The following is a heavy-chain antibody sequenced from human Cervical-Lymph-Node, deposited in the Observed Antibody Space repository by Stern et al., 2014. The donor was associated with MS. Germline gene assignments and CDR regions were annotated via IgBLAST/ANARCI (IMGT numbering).Heavy chain of an antibody. D-gene: IGHD1-1*01. CDR2: IYPDDSDI. J-gene: IGHJ6*02. CDR1: GYTFTNNW. Sequence: EVQLVESGAEVKKPGESLKISCKGSGYTFTNNWIAWVRQMPGKGLEWMGIIYPDDSDIRYSPSFQGQVPIPADKSTSTAYLQWSSLKAADSAVYYCARPPPRRKWDDPNYGMDVWGQGTTVTVSS. V-gene: IGHV5-51*03. CDR3: ARPPPRRKWDDPNYGMDV.